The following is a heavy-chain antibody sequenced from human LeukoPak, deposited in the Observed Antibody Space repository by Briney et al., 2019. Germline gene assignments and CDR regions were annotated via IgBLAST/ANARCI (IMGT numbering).Heavy chain of an antibody. D-gene: IGHD5-24*01. CDR2: ISGSGGST. Sequence: GGSLRLSCAASGFTFSSYGMSWVRQAPGKGLEWVSAISGSGGSTYYADSVKGRFTISRDNSKNTLYLQMNSLRAEDTAVYYCARDLRVEMATIGAFDIWGQGTMVTVSS. CDR3: ARDLRVEMATIGAFDI. CDR1: GFTFSSYG. V-gene: IGHV3-23*01. J-gene: IGHJ3*02.